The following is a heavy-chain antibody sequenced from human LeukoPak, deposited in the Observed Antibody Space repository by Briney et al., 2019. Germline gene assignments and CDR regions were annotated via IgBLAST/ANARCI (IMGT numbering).Heavy chain of an antibody. D-gene: IGHD3-3*01. CDR1: GESINGYY. Sequence: PSETLSLTCTVSGESINGYYWTWIRQPAGKGLEWIGRIYTSGSTNYNPSLKSRVTMSVDTSKNQFSLKLSSVTAADTAVYYCARITIFGVVIEWGQGTLVTVSS. CDR3: ARITIFGVVIE. J-gene: IGHJ4*02. V-gene: IGHV4-4*07. CDR2: IYTSGST.